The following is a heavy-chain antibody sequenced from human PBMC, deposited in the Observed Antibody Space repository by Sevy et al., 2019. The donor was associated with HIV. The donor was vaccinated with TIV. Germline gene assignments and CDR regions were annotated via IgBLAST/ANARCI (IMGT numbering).Heavy chain of an antibody. CDR3: AKDMIVVVGEALDV. Sequence: GGSLRLSCAASGFTFSSYAMHWVRQAPGKGLEWVSSISGSGGETYYADSVKGRFTISRDKSKNTLYLQMNSLRVEDTAVYYCAKDMIVVVGEALDVWGQGTMVTVSS. V-gene: IGHV3-23*01. J-gene: IGHJ3*01. CDR1: GFTFSSYA. D-gene: IGHD3-22*01. CDR2: ISGSGGET.